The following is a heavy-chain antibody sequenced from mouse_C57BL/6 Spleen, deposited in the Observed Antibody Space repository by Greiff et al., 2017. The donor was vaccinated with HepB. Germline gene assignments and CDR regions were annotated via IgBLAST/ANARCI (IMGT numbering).Heavy chain of an antibody. CDR2: ISDGGSYT. J-gene: IGHJ2*01. V-gene: IGHV5-4*01. CDR1: GFTFSSYA. CDR3: ARDRDYAFDY. Sequence: EVKLEESGGGLVKPGGSLKLSCAASGFTFSSYAMSWVRQTPEKRLEWVATISDGGSYTYYPDNVKGRFTISRDNAKNNLYLQMSHLKSEDTAMYYCARDRDYAFDYWGQGTTLTVSS. D-gene: IGHD2-4*01.